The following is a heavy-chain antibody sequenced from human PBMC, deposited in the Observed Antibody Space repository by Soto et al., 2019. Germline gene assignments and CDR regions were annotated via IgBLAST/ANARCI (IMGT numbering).Heavy chain of an antibody. V-gene: IGHV3-23*01. CDR1: ELTFSSYA. D-gene: IGHD6-13*01. J-gene: IGHJ4*02. Sequence: PGGSLRLSCAASELTFSSYAMSWVRQAPGKGLEWVSAISGSGGSTYYADSVKGRFTISRDNSKNTLYLQMNSLRAEDTAVYYCAKDLPYSKRRTHFDYWGQGTLVTVSS. CDR2: ISGSGGST. CDR3: AKDLPYSKRRTHFDY.